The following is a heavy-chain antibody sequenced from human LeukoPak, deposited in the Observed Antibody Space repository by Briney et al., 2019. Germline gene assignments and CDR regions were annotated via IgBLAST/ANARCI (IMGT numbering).Heavy chain of an antibody. D-gene: IGHD6-13*01. J-gene: IGHJ2*01. V-gene: IGHV3-7*01. CDR3: ARGALAAAGTNWYFDL. CDR2: INQDGSEK. Sequence: GGSLRLSCAASGFIFSSYWMTWVRQAPGKGLEWVANINQDGSEKYYVDSVKGRFTISRDNAKNSLFLQVNSLRAEDTAIYYCARGALAAAGTNWYFDLWGRGTLVTVSS. CDR1: GFIFSSYW.